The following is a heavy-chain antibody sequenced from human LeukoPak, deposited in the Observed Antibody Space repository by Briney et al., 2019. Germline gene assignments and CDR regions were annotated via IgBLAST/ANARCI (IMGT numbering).Heavy chain of an antibody. Sequence: GGSLRLSCAASGLTPSNCAMSWVRQAPGKGLEWVSAISGSGDSTHYADSVKGRFTISRDNAKNSLYLQMNSLRAEDTAVYYCARLTRDGYNYVGYWGQGTLVTVSP. CDR3: ARLTRDGYNYVGY. D-gene: IGHD5-24*01. J-gene: IGHJ4*02. V-gene: IGHV3-23*01. CDR2: ISGSGDST. CDR1: GLTPSNCA.